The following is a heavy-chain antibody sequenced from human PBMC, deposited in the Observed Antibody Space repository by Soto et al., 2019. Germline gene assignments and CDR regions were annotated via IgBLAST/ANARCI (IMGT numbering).Heavy chain of an antibody. D-gene: IGHD3-22*01. V-gene: IGHV1-18*01. CDR3: ARELLYYYDSSGYYGWFDP. CDR2: ISAYNGNT. J-gene: IGHJ5*02. Sequence: ASVKVSCKASGYTFTSYGISWVRQAPGQGLEWMGWISAYNGNTNYAQKLQGRVTMTTDTSTSTAYMELRSLRSDDTAVYYCARELLYYYDSSGYYGWFDPWGQGTLVTVSS. CDR1: GYTFTSYG.